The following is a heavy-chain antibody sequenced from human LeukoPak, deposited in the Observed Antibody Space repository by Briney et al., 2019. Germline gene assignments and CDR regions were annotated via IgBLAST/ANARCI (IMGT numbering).Heavy chain of an antibody. CDR3: ARANFLYCSSTTCLFDY. V-gene: IGHV3-33*01. J-gene: IGHJ4*02. CDR1: GFTFSSYG. Sequence: GRSLRLSCAASGFTFSSYGMHWVRQAPGKGLEWVAVIWYDGSNKYYADSVKGRFTISRDNSKNTLYLQMNSLRAEDTAVYYCARANFLYCSSTTCLFDYWGQGTLVIVSS. D-gene: IGHD2-2*01. CDR2: IWYDGSNK.